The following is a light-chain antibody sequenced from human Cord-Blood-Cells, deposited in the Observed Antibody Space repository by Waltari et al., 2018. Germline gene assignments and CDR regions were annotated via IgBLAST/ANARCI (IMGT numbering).Light chain of an antibody. CDR3: QQYYSTPIT. CDR2: WAS. V-gene: IGKV4-1*01. J-gene: IGKJ5*01. CDR1: QSVLYSSNNKNY. Sequence: DIVMTQSPDSLAVSLGERATINCKSSQSVLYSSNNKNYLACYQQKPGQPPKLLIYWASNRESGFPDRFSGSGSGTDFTLTISCLQAEDVAVYDCQQYYSTPITFGQGTQLEIK.